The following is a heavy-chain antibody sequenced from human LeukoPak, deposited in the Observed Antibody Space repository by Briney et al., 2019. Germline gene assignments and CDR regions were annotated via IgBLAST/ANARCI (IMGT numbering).Heavy chain of an antibody. CDR1: GGSISSYY. J-gene: IGHJ6*02. Sequence: PSETLSLTCTVSGGSISSYYWSWIRQPPGKGLEWIGYIYYSGSTNYNPSLKSRVTISVDTSKNQFSLKLSSVTAADTAVYYCARATIFGVVTRIATMDVWGQGTTVTVSS. CDR3: ARATIFGVVTRIATMDV. D-gene: IGHD3-3*01. V-gene: IGHV4-59*01. CDR2: IYYSGST.